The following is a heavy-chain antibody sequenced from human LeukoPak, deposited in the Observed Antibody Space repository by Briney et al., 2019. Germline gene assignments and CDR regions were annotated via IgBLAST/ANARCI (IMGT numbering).Heavy chain of an antibody. D-gene: IGHD6-19*01. V-gene: IGHV4-39*07. Sequence: PSETLSLTCTVSGGSISSSSYYWGSIRQPPGKGLEWIGSIYYSGSTCYNPSLKSRATISVDTSKNQFSLKLSSVTAADTAVYYCARKSPWVVSPFDYRGQGTLVTVSS. J-gene: IGHJ4*02. CDR3: ARKSPWVVSPFDY. CDR2: IYYSGST. CDR1: GGSISSSSYY.